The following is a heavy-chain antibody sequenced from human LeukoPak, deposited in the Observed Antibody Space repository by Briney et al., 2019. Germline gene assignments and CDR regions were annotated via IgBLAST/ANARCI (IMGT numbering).Heavy chain of an antibody. CDR3: ARSAQWLTPIDY. Sequence: ASVKVSCKASGYTFTSYYMHWVRQAPGQGLEWMGITNPSGGSTSYAQKFQGGVTMTRDTSTSTVYMELSSLRSEDTAVYYCARSAQWLTPIDYWGQGTLVTVSS. J-gene: IGHJ4*02. V-gene: IGHV1-46*01. D-gene: IGHD6-19*01. CDR2: TNPSGGST. CDR1: GYTFTSYY.